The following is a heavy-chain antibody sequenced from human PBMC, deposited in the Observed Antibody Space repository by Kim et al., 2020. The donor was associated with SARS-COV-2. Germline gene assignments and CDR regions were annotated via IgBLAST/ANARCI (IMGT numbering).Heavy chain of an antibody. Sequence: NPALKSRVTISVDTSKNQFSLKLSSVTAADTAVYYCASRPYYDILTGYSIWGQGTLVTVSS. V-gene: IGHV4-39*01. D-gene: IGHD3-9*01. J-gene: IGHJ4*02. CDR3: ASRPYYDILTGYSI.